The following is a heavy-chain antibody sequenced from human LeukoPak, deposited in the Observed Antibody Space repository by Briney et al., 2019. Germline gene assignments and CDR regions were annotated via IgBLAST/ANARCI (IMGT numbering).Heavy chain of an antibody. Sequence: KPSETLSLTCAVYGGSFSGYYWSWIRQPPGKGLEWIGEINHSGSTNYNPSLKSRVTISVDTSKNQFSLKLSSVTAADTAVYYCARGRSHTYYYDSSGYYYIWGHGTMVTVSS. V-gene: IGHV4-34*01. CDR3: ARGRSHTYYYDSSGYYYI. CDR2: INHSGST. J-gene: IGHJ3*02. CDR1: GGSFSGYY. D-gene: IGHD3-22*01.